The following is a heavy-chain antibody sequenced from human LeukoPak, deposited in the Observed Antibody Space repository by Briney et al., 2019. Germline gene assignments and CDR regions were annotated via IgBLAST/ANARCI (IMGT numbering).Heavy chain of an antibody. CDR2: INTDGSST. CDR3: ARGGENSSGCLGEDCEDY. V-gene: IGHV3-74*01. D-gene: IGHD6-19*01. Sequence: PGGSLRLSCAASGFTFSSYWMHWVRQAPGKGLVWVSRINTDGSSTSYADSVKGRFTISRDNAKNTLYLQMNSLRAEDTAVYYCARGGENSSGCLGEDCEDYWGQGTLVTVSS. CDR1: GFTFSSYW. J-gene: IGHJ4*02.